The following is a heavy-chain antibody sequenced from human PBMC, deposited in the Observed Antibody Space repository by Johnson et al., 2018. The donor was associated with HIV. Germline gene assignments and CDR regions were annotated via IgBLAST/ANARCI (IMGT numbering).Heavy chain of an antibody. D-gene: IGHD3-3*01. CDR3: ATGYYNFWGAYSHDAFDL. V-gene: IGHV3-20*04. CDR1: GFTFSDHW. J-gene: IGHJ3*01. Sequence: VQLVESGGGLVQPGGSLRLSCGASGFTFSDHWMQWVRQAPGKGLEWVSGINWNGGNTAYADSVKGRFPISRDNAKNSLFLQMNSLRAEDTAVYYCATGYYNFWGAYSHDAFDLWGQGTMVAVSS. CDR2: INWNGGNT.